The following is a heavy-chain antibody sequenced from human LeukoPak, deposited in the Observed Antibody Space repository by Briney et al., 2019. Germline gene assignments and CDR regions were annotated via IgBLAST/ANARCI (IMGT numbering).Heavy chain of an antibody. CDR3: ARDWYSSGWFPPGEHQGWFDP. J-gene: IGHJ5*02. V-gene: IGHV7-4-1*02. Sequence: ASVKVSCKASGYTFTSYAMNWVRQAPGQGLEWMGWINTNTGNPTYAQGFTGRFVFSLDTSVSTAYLQISSLKAEDTAVYYCARDWYSSGWFPPGEHQGWFDPWGQGTLVTVSS. CDR1: GYTFTSYA. D-gene: IGHD6-19*01. CDR2: INTNTGNP.